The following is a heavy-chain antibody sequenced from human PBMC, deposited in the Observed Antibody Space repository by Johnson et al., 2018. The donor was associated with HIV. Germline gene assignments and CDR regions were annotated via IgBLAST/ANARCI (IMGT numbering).Heavy chain of an antibody. J-gene: IGHJ3*02. Sequence: VQLVESGGGLVKPGGSLRLSCAASGFTFSNAWMSWVRQAPGKGLEWVGRIKSKTDGETTDYAAPVKGRFTISRDNSKNTLYLQMNSLRAEDTAVYYCARAIGNWDAFDIWGQGTMVTVSS. CDR3: ARAIGNWDAFDI. D-gene: IGHD7-27*01. CDR1: GFTFSNAW. V-gene: IGHV3-15*01. CDR2: IKSKTDGETT.